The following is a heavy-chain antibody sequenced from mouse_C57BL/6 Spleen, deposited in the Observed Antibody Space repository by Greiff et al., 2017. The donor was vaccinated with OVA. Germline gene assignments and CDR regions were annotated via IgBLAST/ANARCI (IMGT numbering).Heavy chain of an antibody. CDR1: GYSITSDY. CDR3: ARGPLYYYGSSPYAMDY. Sequence: EVNVVESGPGLAKPSQTLSLTCSVTGYSITSDYWNWIRKFPGNKLEYMGYISYSGSTYYNPSLKSRISITRDTSKNQYYLQLNSVTTEDTATYYCARGPLYYYGSSPYAMDYWGQGTSVTVSS. CDR2: ISYSGST. V-gene: IGHV3-8*01. J-gene: IGHJ4*01. D-gene: IGHD1-1*01.